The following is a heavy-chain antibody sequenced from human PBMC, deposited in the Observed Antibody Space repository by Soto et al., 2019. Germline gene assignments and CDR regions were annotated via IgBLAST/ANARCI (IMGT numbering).Heavy chain of an antibody. D-gene: IGHD1-26*01. CDR2: IIPIFGTA. CDR1: GGTFSSYA. Sequence: SVKVSCKASGGTFSSYAISWVRQAPGQGLEWMGGIIPIFGTANYAQKFQGRVTITADESTSTAYMELSSLRSEDTAVYYCARSGQPSGVGAFDIWGQGTMVTVSS. CDR3: ARSGQPSGVGAFDI. V-gene: IGHV1-69*13. J-gene: IGHJ3*02.